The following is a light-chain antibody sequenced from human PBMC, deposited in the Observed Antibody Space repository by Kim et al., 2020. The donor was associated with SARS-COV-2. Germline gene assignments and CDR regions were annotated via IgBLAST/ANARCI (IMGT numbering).Light chain of an antibody. CDR1: QGVSTTY. CDR2: DAS. J-gene: IGKJ2*01. V-gene: IGKV3-20*01. Sequence: PGKSDPRACRPSQGVSTTYLAWYQNTPGQPPRLLIYDASIRAPGIPDMFTGSASETDFTLTISRLEPEDFALYYCQQYLNSPPRYTFGPGTKLEI. CDR3: QQYLNSPPRYT.